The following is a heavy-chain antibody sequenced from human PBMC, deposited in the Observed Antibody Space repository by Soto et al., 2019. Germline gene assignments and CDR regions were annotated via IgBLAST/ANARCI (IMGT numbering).Heavy chain of an antibody. D-gene: IGHD1-26*01. CDR1: GFTFSHYA. Sequence: QVQMVESGGGVVQPGKSLRLSCAASGFTFSHYAMHWVRQAPGKGLEWVAVISYDGTTESYADSVKGRFTISRDNSKSTLYLQMGSLRTEDTAVYYCASPTTEIDYWGQGTLDTVSS. CDR3: ASPTTEIDY. J-gene: IGHJ4*02. V-gene: IGHV3-30-3*01. CDR2: ISYDGTTE.